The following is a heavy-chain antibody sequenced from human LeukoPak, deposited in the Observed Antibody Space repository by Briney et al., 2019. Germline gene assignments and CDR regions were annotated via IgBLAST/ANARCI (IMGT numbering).Heavy chain of an antibody. V-gene: IGHV3-30*04. CDR2: ISYDGSNK. CDR3: ARDYDFDILTGYYSRTYFDY. CDR1: GFTFSSYA. D-gene: IGHD3-9*01. Sequence: GGSLRLSCAASGFTFSSYAMHWVRQAPGKGLEWVAVISYDGSNKYYADSVKGRFTISRDNSKNTLYLQMNSLRAEDTAVYYCARDYDFDILTGYYSRTYFDYWGQGTLVTVSS. J-gene: IGHJ4*02.